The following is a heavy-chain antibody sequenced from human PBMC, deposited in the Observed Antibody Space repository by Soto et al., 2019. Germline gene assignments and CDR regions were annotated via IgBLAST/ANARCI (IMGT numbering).Heavy chain of an antibody. CDR1: GFTFSSYA. CDR3: AKGGDSVRSLFGY. Sequence: GGSLRLSCAASGFTFSSYAMSWVRQAPGKGLEWVSGISDSGGSTYYADSVKGRFTISRDKSKNTLYLQTNSLRAEDTAVYYCAKGGDSVRSLFGYWGQGTLVTVSS. CDR2: ISDSGGST. V-gene: IGHV3-23*01. D-gene: IGHD3-10*01. J-gene: IGHJ4*01.